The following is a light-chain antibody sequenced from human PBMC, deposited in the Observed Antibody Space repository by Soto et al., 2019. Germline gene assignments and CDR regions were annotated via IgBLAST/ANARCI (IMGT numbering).Light chain of an antibody. CDR1: ESVSSSF. V-gene: IGKV3-20*01. CDR2: GAS. CDR3: QQYVRSPWT. J-gene: IGKJ1*01. Sequence: ENVWTQSPGTLSLSPGERATLSCRASESVSSSFLAWYQQRLGQAPRLLIYGASSRASGIPDRFSGSGSGTDFTLTISRLEPEDFAVYYCQQYVRSPWTFGQGTKVDIK.